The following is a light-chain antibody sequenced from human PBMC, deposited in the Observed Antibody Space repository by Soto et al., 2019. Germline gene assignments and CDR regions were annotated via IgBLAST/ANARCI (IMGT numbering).Light chain of an antibody. V-gene: IGKV1-9*01. CDR2: AVS. J-gene: IGKJ2*01. CDR3: QQLNGSPYT. CDR1: LGLSTY. Sequence: DIQLTQSPSFMSASVGDRVTITCRASLGLSTYLAWYQQKPGKAPKLLLYAVSTLQSGVPSRFSGSGSGTEFTLTISSLQPEDYATYFCQQLNGSPYTFGQGTKLEIK.